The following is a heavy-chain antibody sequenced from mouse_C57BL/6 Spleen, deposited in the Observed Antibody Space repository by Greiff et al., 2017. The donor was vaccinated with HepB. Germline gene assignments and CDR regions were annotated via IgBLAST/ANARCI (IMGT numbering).Heavy chain of an antibody. CDR2: IDPSDSYT. CDR3: ARSYSNYWYFDV. J-gene: IGHJ1*03. V-gene: IGHV1-69*01. Sequence: VKLQQPGAELVMPGASVKLSCKASGYTFTSYWMHWVKQRPGQGLEWIGEIDPSDSYTNYNQKFKGKSTLTVDKSSSTAYMQLSSLTSEDSAVYYCARSYSNYWYFDVWGTGTTVTVSS. CDR1: GYTFTSYW. D-gene: IGHD2-5*01.